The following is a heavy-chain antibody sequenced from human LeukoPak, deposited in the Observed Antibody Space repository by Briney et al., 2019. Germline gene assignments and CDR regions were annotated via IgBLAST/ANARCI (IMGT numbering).Heavy chain of an antibody. J-gene: IGHJ6*03. CDR2: IYYRGNT. CDR1: GGSISSGHYY. CDR3: ARSSVTADDFYYYYMDV. Sequence: SQTLSLTCTVSGGSISSGHYYWTWIRQHPGKGLEWIGYIYYRGNTYSNPSLTGRLTISVDTSKNQFSLRLSSVTAADTAVYYCARSSVTADDFYYYYMDVWGKGTTVTVSS. V-gene: IGHV4-31*03. D-gene: IGHD1-20*01.